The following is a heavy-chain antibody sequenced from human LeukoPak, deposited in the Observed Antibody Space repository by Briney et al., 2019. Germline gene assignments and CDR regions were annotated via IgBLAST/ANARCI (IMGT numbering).Heavy chain of an antibody. Sequence: GGSLRLSCAASGFTFSNAWMSWVRQAPGKGLEWVSSISSSSSYIYYADSVKGRFTISRDNAKNSLYLQMNSLRAEDTAVYYCASKAAADYWGQGTLVTVSS. CDR3: ASKAAADY. CDR2: ISSSSSYI. J-gene: IGHJ4*02. CDR1: GFTFSNAW. D-gene: IGHD6-13*01. V-gene: IGHV3-21*01.